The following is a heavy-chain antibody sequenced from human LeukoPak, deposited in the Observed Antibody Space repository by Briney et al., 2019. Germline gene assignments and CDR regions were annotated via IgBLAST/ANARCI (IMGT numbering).Heavy chain of an antibody. CDR3: ARDPGGWGAAGLAYMDV. J-gene: IGHJ6*03. CDR2: ISSSSSYI. Sequence: GGSLRLSCVASEFRFSTYAMHWVRQAPGKGLEWVSSISSSSSYIYYADSVKGRFTISRDNAKNSLYLQMNSLRAEDTAVYYCARDPGGWGAAGLAYMDVWGKGTTVTVSS. V-gene: IGHV3-21*01. D-gene: IGHD6-13*01. CDR1: EFRFSTYA.